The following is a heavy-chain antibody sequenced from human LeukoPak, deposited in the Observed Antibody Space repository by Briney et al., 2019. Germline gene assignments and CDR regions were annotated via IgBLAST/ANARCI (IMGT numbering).Heavy chain of an antibody. CDR3: AKDRSYYGSGSYNYYYYMDV. CDR1: GFTFSSYG. V-gene: IGHV3-30*02. CDR2: IRYDGSNK. Sequence: GGSLRLSCAASGFTFSSYGMHWVRQAPGKGLEWVAFIRYDGSNKYYADSVKGRFTISRDNSKNTLYLQMNSLRAEDTAVYYCAKDRSYYGSGSYNYYYYMDVWGKGTTVTISS. J-gene: IGHJ6*03. D-gene: IGHD3-10*01.